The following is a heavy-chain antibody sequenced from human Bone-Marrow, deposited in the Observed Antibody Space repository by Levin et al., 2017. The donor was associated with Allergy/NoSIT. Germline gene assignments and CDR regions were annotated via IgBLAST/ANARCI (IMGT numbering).Heavy chain of an antibody. CDR3: AKDGLRVRGAQPYYFYYYMDV. D-gene: IGHD3-10*01. V-gene: IGHV3-30*18. Sequence: GESLRLSCAASGFTFSSYAIHWVRQAPGKGLEWVAVISYDGNNQYYADSVKGRFAISRDNSKDTLYLHMDSLRADDTAVYYCAKDGLRVRGAQPYYFYYYMDVWGKGTTVTVSS. CDR2: ISYDGNNQ. CDR1: GFTFSSYA. J-gene: IGHJ6*03.